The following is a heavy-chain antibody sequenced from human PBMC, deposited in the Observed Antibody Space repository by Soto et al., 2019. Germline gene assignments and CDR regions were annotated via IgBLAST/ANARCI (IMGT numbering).Heavy chain of an antibody. CDR2: IYYSGST. J-gene: IGHJ4*02. D-gene: IGHD3-3*01. Sequence: SETLSLTCTVSGGSISSYYWSWIRQPPGKGLEWIGYIYYSGSTNYNPSLKSRVTISVDTSKNQFSLKLSSVTAADTAVYYCARNRVEWLPFDYWGQGTLVTVSS. CDR3: ARNRVEWLPFDY. CDR1: GGSISSYY. V-gene: IGHV4-59*01.